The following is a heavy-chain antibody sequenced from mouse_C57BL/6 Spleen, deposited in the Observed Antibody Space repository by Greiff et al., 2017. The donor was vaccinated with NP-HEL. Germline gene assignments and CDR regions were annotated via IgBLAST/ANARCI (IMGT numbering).Heavy chain of an antibody. V-gene: IGHV1-50*01. Sequence: VQLQQSGAELVKPGASVKLSCKASGYTFTSYWMQWVKQRPGQGLEWIGEIDPSDSYTNYNQKFKGKATLTVDTSSSTAYMQLSSLTSEDSAVYYCARGRASGYFDYWGQGTTLTVSS. CDR3: ARGRASGYFDY. CDR2: IDPSDSYT. CDR1: GYTFTSYW. D-gene: IGHD3-3*01. J-gene: IGHJ2*01.